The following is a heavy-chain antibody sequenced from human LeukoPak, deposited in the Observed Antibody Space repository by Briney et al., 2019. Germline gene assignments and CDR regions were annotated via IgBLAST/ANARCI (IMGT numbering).Heavy chain of an antibody. CDR3: ASQDAPMDPIDY. Sequence: SETLSLTCTVSGGSIFSDYWSWSPQPPGKGLEWIGYIYYVGSATYTPSLKSRVTLSVETSKKQISLKISSLCPPHPALCYCASQDAPMDPIDYWGQGTLVTVSS. CDR2: IYYVGSA. CDR1: GGSIFSDY. J-gene: IGHJ4*02. V-gene: IGHV4-59*01. D-gene: IGHD5-18*01.